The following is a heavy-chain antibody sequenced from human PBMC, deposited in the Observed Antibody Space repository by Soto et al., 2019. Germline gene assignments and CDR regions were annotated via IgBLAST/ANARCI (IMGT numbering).Heavy chain of an antibody. CDR3: AKGLPDYYDSSGLLNWFDP. CDR2: ISGSGGST. V-gene: IGHV3-23*01. CDR1: GFTFSSYA. D-gene: IGHD3-22*01. J-gene: IGHJ5*02. Sequence: GGSLRLSCAASGFTFSSYAMSWVRQAPGKGLEWVSAISGSGGSTYYADSVKGRFTISRDNSKNTLYLQMNSLRAEDTAVYYCAKGLPDYYDSSGLLNWFDPWGQGTLVTVSS.